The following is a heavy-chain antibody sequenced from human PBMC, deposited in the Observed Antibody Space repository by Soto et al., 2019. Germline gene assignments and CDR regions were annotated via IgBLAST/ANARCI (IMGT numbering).Heavy chain of an antibody. J-gene: IGHJ6*02. CDR1: GGPFTSHA. D-gene: IGHD2-21*01. CDR2: IIPFFKGT. V-gene: IGHV1-69*13. Sequence: ASVKVSCKASGGPFTSHAISWVRQAPGQGLEWMGVIIPFFKGTNYAQKFQGRVTITADDSMTTVYMDLYDLSSEDTAVYYCAGDVTVNYGARSSLYGMDVWGQGTAVTVSS. CDR3: AGDVTVNYGARSSLYGMDV.